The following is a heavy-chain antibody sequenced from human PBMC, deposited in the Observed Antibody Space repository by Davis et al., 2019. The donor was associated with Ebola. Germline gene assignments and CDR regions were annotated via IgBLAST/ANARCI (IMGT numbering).Heavy chain of an antibody. J-gene: IGHJ4*02. D-gene: IGHD6-6*01. Sequence: GESLKISCAASGFSFSTYNMNXXXXXXXXXXQGLSYISSSSNTIYYADSVKGRFTVSRDNAKNSLYLQMTSLRDEDTAVYYCASSWDYWGQGTLVTVSS. CDR1: GFSFSTYN. CDR3: ASSWDY. V-gene: IGHV3-48*02. CDR2: ISSSSNTI.